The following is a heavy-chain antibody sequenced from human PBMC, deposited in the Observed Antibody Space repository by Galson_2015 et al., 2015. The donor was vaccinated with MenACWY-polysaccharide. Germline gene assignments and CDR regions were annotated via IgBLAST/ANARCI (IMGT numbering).Heavy chain of an antibody. V-gene: IGHV1-18*01. D-gene: IGHD4-17*01. CDR3: ARDFSSTVTTRPGY. CDR2: ISVYNGNT. Sequence: QSGAEVKKPGASVKVSCKASGYTFTSYGISWVRQAPGQGLEWMGWISVYNGNTKYAQNLQGRVTMTTDTSTSTAYMELRSLRSDDTAVYYCARDFSSTVTTRPGYWGQGTLVTVSS. J-gene: IGHJ4*02. CDR1: GYTFTSYG.